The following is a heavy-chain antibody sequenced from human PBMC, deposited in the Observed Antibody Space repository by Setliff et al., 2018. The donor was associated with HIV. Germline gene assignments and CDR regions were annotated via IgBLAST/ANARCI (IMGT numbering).Heavy chain of an antibody. D-gene: IGHD4-17*01. CDR1: GFTFGYYN. V-gene: IGHV3-21*01. CDR2: IVASSTNI. Sequence: GGSLRLSCAAPGFTFGYYNMNWVRQAPGKGLEWVSSIVASSTNIYYADSVRGRFTVSRDNAKDSLYLQMDSLRAEDTAVYYCARGAYGYYFDYWGQGALVTVSS. CDR3: ARGAYGYYFDY. J-gene: IGHJ4*02.